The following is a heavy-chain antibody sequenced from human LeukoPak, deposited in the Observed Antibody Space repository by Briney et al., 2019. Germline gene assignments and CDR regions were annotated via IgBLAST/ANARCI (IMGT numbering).Heavy chain of an antibody. CDR3: ARTLPAAGNQYWFDP. D-gene: IGHD6-13*01. CDR2: IDWDDDK. CDR1: GFSLSTSGMC. J-gene: IGHJ5*02. V-gene: IGHV2-70*20. Sequence: SGPALVKPTQTLTLTCTFSGFSLSTSGMCVSWVRQPPGKALEWLALIDWDDDKYYSTSLKTRLTISKDTSKNQVVLTMTNMDPVDTATYYCARTLPAAGNQYWFDPWGQGTLVTVSS.